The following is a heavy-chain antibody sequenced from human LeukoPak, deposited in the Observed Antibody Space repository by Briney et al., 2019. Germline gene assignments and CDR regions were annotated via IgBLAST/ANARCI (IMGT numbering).Heavy chain of an antibody. CDR2: INPNSGGT. CDR3: ARDLRLTSGSSGFDS. Sequence: ASVKVSCKASGYTFTGYYMHWVRQAPGQGLEWMGWINPNSGGTNYAQKFQGRVTMTRDTSISTAYMELSRLTSDDTAVYYCARDLRLTSGSSGFDSWGQGTLVTVSS. D-gene: IGHD1-26*01. CDR1: GYTFTGYY. V-gene: IGHV1-2*02. J-gene: IGHJ5*01.